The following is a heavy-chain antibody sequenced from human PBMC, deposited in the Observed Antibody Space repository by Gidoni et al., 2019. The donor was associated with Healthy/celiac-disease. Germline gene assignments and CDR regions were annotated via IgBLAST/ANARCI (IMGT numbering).Heavy chain of an antibody. J-gene: IGHJ4*02. CDR3: ARDKPGYTPLYFDY. CDR2: ISSSSIYI. V-gene: IGHV3-21*01. D-gene: IGHD5-12*01. Sequence: EVQLVESGGGLVKPGGSLRLSCAASGFTFSSYSMNWVRQAPGKGLEWVSSISSSSIYIYYADSVKGRFTISRDNAKNSLYLQMNSLRAEDTAVYYCARDKPGYTPLYFDYWGQGTLVTVSS. CDR1: GFTFSSYS.